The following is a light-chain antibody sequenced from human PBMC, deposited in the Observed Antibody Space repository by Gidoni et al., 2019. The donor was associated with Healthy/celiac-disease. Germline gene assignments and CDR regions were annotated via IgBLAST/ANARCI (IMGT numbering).Light chain of an antibody. J-gene: IGKJ3*01. Sequence: DIQMTQSPSSLSASVGDRVTITCQASQDISNYLNWYQQKPGKAPKRLIYDASNLETGVPSRFSGSGSGTDFTFTISSLQPEDIATYYCQQYDNLFGPXTKVDIK. CDR2: DAS. CDR1: QDISNY. V-gene: IGKV1-33*01. CDR3: QQYDNL.